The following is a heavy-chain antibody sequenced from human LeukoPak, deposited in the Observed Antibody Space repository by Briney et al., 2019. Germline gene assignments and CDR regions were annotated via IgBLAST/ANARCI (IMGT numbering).Heavy chain of an antibody. J-gene: IGHJ6*03. D-gene: IGHD2-2*02. Sequence: SETLSLTCTVSGGSISSSSYYWGWIRQPPGKGLEWIGSIYYSGSTYYNPSLKSRVTISVDTSKNQFSLKLSSVTAADTAVYYCARETREYQLLYGYYYYYYMDVWGKGTTVTVSS. V-gene: IGHV4-39*07. CDR1: GGSISSSSYY. CDR3: ARETREYQLLYGYYYYYYMDV. CDR2: IYYSGST.